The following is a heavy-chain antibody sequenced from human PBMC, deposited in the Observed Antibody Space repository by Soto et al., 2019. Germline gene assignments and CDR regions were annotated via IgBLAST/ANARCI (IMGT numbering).Heavy chain of an antibody. Sequence: SQPMSQTCAVEDGSSSGYYWSRISKNPGKGLEWIGEINHSGSTNYNPSLKSRVTISVDTSKNQFSLKLSSVTAADTAVYYCARGRSFLEWLPPSYYFDYWGQGTLVTVPQ. CDR2: INHSGST. J-gene: IGHJ4*02. CDR1: DGSSSGYY. CDR3: ARGRSFLEWLPPSYYFDY. V-gene: IGHV4-34*01. D-gene: IGHD3-3*01.